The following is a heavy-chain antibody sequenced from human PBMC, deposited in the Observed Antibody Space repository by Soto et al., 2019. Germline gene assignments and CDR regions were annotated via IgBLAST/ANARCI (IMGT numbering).Heavy chain of an antibody. Sequence: QVQLQESGPGLVKPSETLSLTCTVSGGSVSSGSYYWSWLRQPPGKGLEWIGYIHYSGSTNNNPSLKSRVTISADTSQNQCSLKVISVTAADTAVYYCASDDNSNVGYWGQGTLVTVSS. V-gene: IGHV4-61*01. CDR3: ASDDNSNVGY. CDR1: GGSVSSGSYY. CDR2: IHYSGST. D-gene: IGHD4-4*01. J-gene: IGHJ4*02.